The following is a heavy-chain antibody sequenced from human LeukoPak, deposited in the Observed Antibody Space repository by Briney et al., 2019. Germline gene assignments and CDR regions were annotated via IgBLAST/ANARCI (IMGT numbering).Heavy chain of an antibody. CDR2: IYHSGNT. CDR3: ASRDIVATFDY. J-gene: IGHJ4*02. D-gene: IGHD5-12*01. Sequence: SETLSLTCTVSGYSLSSGYYWGWIRPPPGKGLEWIGSIYHSGNTSYNPSLKSRVTISVDKSKNQFYLKLSSVTAADTAVYYCASRDIVATFDYWGQGTLVTVSS. V-gene: IGHV4-38-2*02. CDR1: GYSLSSGYY.